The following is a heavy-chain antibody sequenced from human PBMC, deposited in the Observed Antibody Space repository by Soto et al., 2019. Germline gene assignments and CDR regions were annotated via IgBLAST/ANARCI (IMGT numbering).Heavy chain of an antibody. CDR3: AKDYAVNTDFPNRFDP. CDR1: GFTFSSYA. J-gene: IGHJ5*02. V-gene: IGHV3-23*01. D-gene: IGHD3-16*01. Sequence: GGSLRLSCAASGFTFSSYAMSWVRQAPGKGLEWVSAISGSGGSTYYGDSVKGRFTISRDIAKNKLYLQMNSLRAEDTAVYYCAKDYAVNTDFPNRFDPRAPGTLDAASS. CDR2: ISGSGGST.